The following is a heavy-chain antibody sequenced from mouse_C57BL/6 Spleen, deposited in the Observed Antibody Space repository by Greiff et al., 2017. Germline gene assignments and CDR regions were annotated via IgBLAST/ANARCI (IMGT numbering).Heavy chain of an antibody. V-gene: IGHV8-8*01. D-gene: IGHD1-1*01. CDR3: ARMRPTVVAKITYFYV. Sequence: QVNLKVSGPGILQPSQTLSLTCSFSGYSLSTFGMGVGWIRQPSGKGLEWLAHIWWDDDKYYNPALKSRLTISKDTSKHPVFLKIATVDTADTATYYCARMRPTVVAKITYFYVWGTGTTVTVSS. J-gene: IGHJ1*03. CDR2: IWWDDDK. CDR1: GYSLSTFGMG.